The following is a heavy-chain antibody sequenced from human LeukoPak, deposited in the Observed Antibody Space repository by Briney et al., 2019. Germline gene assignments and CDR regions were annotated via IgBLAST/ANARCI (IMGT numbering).Heavy chain of an antibody. Sequence: KASETLSLTCAVYGGSFSGYYWSWIRQPPGKGLEWIGEINHSGSTNYNPSLKSRVTISVDTSKNQFSLRLSSVTAADTAVYYCARFPPYYGDGGYWGQGTLVTVSS. CDR3: ARFPPYYGDGGY. CDR2: INHSGST. CDR1: GGSFSGYY. J-gene: IGHJ4*02. V-gene: IGHV4-34*01. D-gene: IGHD4-17*01.